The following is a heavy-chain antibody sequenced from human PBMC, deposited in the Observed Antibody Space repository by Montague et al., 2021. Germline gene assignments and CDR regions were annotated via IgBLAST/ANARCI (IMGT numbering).Heavy chain of an antibody. Sequence: TLSLTCSVSGGSISSGGFYWSWIRQHPGKGPEWIGSIYDSGSTNYNPSLKSRLTLSRDTTKNQVSPRLTSVTAAETAVYYCARSGGYCSGGRCDTFDYWGQGTLVDISS. CDR2: IYDSGST. CDR1: GGSISSGGFY. D-gene: IGHD2-15*01. CDR3: ARSGGYCSGGRCDTFDY. J-gene: IGHJ4*02. V-gene: IGHV4-31*03.